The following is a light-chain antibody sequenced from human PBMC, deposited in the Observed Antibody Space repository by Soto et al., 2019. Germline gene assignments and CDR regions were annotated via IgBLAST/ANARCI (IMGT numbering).Light chain of an antibody. CDR2: GAS. V-gene: IGKV3-20*01. Sequence: EIVLTQSPGTLSLSPGERATLSCRASQSLSSSYLAWYQQKPGQAPRLLIYGASSRATGIPDRFSGSGSGTAFTLTISRLETEDFAVYYCQQYGSSPTFGQGTKVEIK. J-gene: IGKJ1*01. CDR1: QSLSSSY. CDR3: QQYGSSPT.